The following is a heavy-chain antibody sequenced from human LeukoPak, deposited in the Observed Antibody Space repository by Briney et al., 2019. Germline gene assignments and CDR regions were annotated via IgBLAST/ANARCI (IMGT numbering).Heavy chain of an antibody. CDR3: VRWGVAADMQD. V-gene: IGHV3-7*01. D-gene: IGHD2-2*01. J-gene: IGHJ4*02. Sequence: GGSLRLSCEASGFTFSSYWMAWVRQAPGKGLEWVANINPAGSDTYYVDSVKGRFTISRDNAKKSTFLQMNSLRVEETALYYCVRWGVAADMQDWGQGTLITVSS. CDR2: INPAGSDT. CDR1: GFTFSSYW.